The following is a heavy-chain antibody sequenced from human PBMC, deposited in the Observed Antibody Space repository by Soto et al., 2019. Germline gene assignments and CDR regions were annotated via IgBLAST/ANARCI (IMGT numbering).Heavy chain of an antibody. D-gene: IGHD3-10*01. CDR2: IYDNGTT. J-gene: IGHJ6*02. CDR1: GLTVSNAY. CDR3: VRPLPSGRNYGLDV. Sequence: EVQLVESGGGLIQPGGSLRLSCAASGLTVSNAYMAWVRQAPGMGLEWVSVIYDNGTTYYADSVKGRFTISRDTSTNTLSLRMDSLRAEDTAVYYCVRPLPSGRNYGLDVWGQGTTVTVSS. V-gene: IGHV3-53*01.